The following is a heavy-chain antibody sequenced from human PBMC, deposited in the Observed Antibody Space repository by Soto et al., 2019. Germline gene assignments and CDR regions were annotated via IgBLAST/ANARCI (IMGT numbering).Heavy chain of an antibody. D-gene: IGHD4-4*01. J-gene: IGHJ4*02. V-gene: IGHV3-23*01. CDR3: ASHRGSSNQYFFDH. CDR2: VTGSGSST. Sequence: AGGSMRLSCAASAFTFSSYAMSWVRQAPGKGLEWVSAVTGSGSSTYYADSMKGRFTISRDNSKNTSFLQMRSLTAEDPAVYYCASHRGSSNQYFFDHWGQETQVNISS. CDR1: AFTFSSYA.